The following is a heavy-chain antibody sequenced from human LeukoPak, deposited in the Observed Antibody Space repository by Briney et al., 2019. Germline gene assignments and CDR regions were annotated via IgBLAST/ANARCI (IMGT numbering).Heavy chain of an antibody. J-gene: IGHJ4*02. D-gene: IGHD3-3*01. V-gene: IGHV3-23*01. CDR1: GFTFSSYA. Sequence: GGSLRLSCAASGFTFSSYAMSWVRQAPGKGLEWVSAISGSGGRTYYADSVKGRFTISRDNSKNTLYLQMNSLRAEDTAVYYCAKDDRGIFGVVKFDYWGQGTLVTVSS. CDR2: ISGSGGRT. CDR3: AKDDRGIFGVVKFDY.